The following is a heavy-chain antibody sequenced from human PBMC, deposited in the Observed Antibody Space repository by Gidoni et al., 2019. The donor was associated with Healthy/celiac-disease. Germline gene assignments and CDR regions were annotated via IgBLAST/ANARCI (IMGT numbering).Heavy chain of an antibody. Sequence: QLQLQESGPGLVKPSETLSLTCTVSGGSISSSSYYWGWIRQPPGKGLEWIGSIYYSGSTYYNPSLKSRVTISVDTSKNQFSLKLSSVTAADTAVYYCARHHTQLGIAVAGTRERDWFDPWGQGTLVTVSS. CDR1: GGSISSSSYY. V-gene: IGHV4-39*01. CDR2: IYYSGST. D-gene: IGHD6-19*01. CDR3: ARHHTQLGIAVAGTRERDWFDP. J-gene: IGHJ5*02.